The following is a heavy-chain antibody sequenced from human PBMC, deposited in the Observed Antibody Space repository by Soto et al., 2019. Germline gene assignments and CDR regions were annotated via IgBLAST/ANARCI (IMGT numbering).Heavy chain of an antibody. D-gene: IGHD3-3*01. CDR3: AGVEGLVLRLSHCMQV. CDR1: GGTFSSYA. Sequence: GASVKVSCKASGGTFSSYAISWVRQAPGQGLEWMGGIIPIFGTANYAQKFQGRVTITADECTSTAYMEQSSLRSEDTAVYYCAGVEGLVLRLSHCMQVWGRRTRVAVAS. V-gene: IGHV1-69*13. CDR2: IIPIFGTA. J-gene: IGHJ6*02.